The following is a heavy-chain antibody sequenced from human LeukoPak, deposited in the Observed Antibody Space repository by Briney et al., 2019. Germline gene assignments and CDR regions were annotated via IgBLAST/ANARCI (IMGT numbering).Heavy chain of an antibody. Sequence: GGTLRLSCAASGFTFNRYGMSWVRQAPGKGLEWVSAISGSGGSTYYADSVKGRFTISRDNSKNTLYLQMNSLRAEDTAVYYCAKALGYSSSWYPDYWGQGTLVTVSS. CDR1: GFTFNRYG. D-gene: IGHD6-13*01. CDR3: AKALGYSSSWYPDY. J-gene: IGHJ4*02. V-gene: IGHV3-23*01. CDR2: ISGSGGST.